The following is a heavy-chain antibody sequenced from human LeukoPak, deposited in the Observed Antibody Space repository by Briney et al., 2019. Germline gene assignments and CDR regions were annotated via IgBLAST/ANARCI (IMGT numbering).Heavy chain of an antibody. CDR3: ARDPRGGYSGYDDAFDI. CDR1: GFTFSSYS. CDR2: ISSSSSYI. Sequence: GGSLRLSCAASGFTFSSYSMNWVRQAPGKGLEWVSSISSSSSYIYYADSVKGRFTISRDNAKNSLYLRMNSLRAEDTAVYYCARDPRGGYSGYDDAFDIWGQGTMVTVSS. J-gene: IGHJ3*02. D-gene: IGHD5-12*01. V-gene: IGHV3-21*01.